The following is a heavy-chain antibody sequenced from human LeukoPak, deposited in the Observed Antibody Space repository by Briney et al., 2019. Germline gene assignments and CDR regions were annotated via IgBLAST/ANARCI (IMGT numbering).Heavy chain of an antibody. D-gene: IGHD6-19*01. CDR3: ARDGTWAVAGRRLFDP. V-gene: IGHV3-30-3*01. J-gene: IGHJ5*02. Sequence: GGSLRLSCAASGFTFSSYAMHWVRQAPGKGLEWVAVISYDGSNKYYADSVKGRFTISRDNSKNTPYLQMNSLRAEDTAVYYCARDGTWAVAGRRLFDPWGQGTLVTVSS. CDR2: ISYDGSNK. CDR1: GFTFSSYA.